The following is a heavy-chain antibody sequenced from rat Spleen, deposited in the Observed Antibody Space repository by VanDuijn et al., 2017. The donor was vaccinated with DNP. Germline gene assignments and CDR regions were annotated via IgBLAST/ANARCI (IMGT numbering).Heavy chain of an antibody. D-gene: IGHD1-4*01. J-gene: IGHJ4*01. Sequence: EVQLVESGGGLVQPGRSLKLSCVASGFTFSSYWMTWIRQVPGKGLEWVASITSSGGSTYYPDSVKGRFTISRDNAKNTLYLQMDSLRSEDTATYYCTRAGSRYAMDVWGQGTSVTVSS. CDR2: ITSSGGST. CDR3: TRAGSRYAMDV. CDR1: GFTFSSYW. V-gene: IGHV5-31*01.